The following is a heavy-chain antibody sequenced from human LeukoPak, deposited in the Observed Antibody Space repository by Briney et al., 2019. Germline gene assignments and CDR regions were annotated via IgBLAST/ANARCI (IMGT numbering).Heavy chain of an antibody. Sequence: PGGSLRLSCAASGFTFSSYSMNWVRQAPGKGLEWVSCISSSSNYIYYADSVRGRFTISRDNAKNSLYLQMNSLRAEDTALYYCARATAWNINSCGYSDCWSRGTLVTVSS. D-gene: IGHD5-18*01. CDR2: ISSSSNYI. J-gene: IGHJ4*02. CDR1: GFTFSSYS. V-gene: IGHV3-21*01. CDR3: ARATAWNINSCGYSDC.